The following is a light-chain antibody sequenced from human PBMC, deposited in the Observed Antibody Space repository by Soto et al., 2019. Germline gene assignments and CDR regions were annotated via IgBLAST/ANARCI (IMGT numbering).Light chain of an antibody. Sequence: DIQMTQSPSTLSASVGDRVTITCRASHTIGRDLAWYQQKSGMAPKLLIYKISTLQSGVPSRFSGGVSGTEFTLTISGRQPDDFATYFCQQYNSNPLTFGGGTKVEVK. CDR3: QQYNSNPLT. CDR1: HTIGRD. CDR2: KIS. V-gene: IGKV1-5*03. J-gene: IGKJ4*02.